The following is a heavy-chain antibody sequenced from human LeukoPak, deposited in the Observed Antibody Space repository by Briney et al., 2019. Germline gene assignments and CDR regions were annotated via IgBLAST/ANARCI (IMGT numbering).Heavy chain of an antibody. J-gene: IGHJ5*02. V-gene: IGHV1-2*02. Sequence: SVKVSCETSGYTFIDYYVYWVRLAPGQGLEWMGWIDPNSGNTIYAQKSQGRVTITRDTSITTAYMELSRLTSEDTAVYYCVGISPRFYFDISNSWGQGTLVTVSS. CDR3: VGISPRFYFDISNS. CDR1: GYTFIDYY. D-gene: IGHD3-22*01. CDR2: IDPNSGNT.